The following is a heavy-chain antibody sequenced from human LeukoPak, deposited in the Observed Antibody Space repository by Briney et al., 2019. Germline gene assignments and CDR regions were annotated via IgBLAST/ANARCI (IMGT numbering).Heavy chain of an antibody. D-gene: IGHD3-10*01. J-gene: IGHJ4*02. CDR2: INPNSGDT. Sequence: GASVKVSCKASGYTFIGYYMHWMRQAPGQGPEWMGWINPNSGDTNYAQKFQGRVTMTRDTSVSTAYMELSRLRSDDTAVYYCARDLSYYGSGSYYFDYWGQGTLVTVSS. V-gene: IGHV1-2*02. CDR1: GYTFIGYY. CDR3: ARDLSYYGSGSYYFDY.